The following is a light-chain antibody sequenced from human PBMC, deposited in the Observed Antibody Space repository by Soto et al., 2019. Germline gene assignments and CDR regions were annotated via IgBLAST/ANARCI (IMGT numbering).Light chain of an antibody. CDR3: QQYESSLT. V-gene: IGKV3-20*01. CDR1: SDVSIIC. Sequence: PGDRATLSCRASSDVSIICLAWYQQKAGQTLRLFIYGASSRDTGITDRFSGRGCGTDFIITISRLEPEDFCVYDCQQYESSLTFGGGTKVDIK. CDR2: GAS. J-gene: IGKJ4*01.